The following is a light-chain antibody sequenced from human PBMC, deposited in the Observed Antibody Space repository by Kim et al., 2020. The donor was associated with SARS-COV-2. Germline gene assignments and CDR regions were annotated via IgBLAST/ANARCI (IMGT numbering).Light chain of an antibody. Sequence: QPVLTQSPSASASLGASVKLTCTLSSGYSSYAIAWHQQQPEKGPRYLMKLNSDGSHSKGDGIPDRFSGSSSGAERYLTISRLQSEDEADYYCQTWGTGIQVFGGGTQLTVL. J-gene: IGLJ2*01. V-gene: IGLV4-69*01. CDR1: SGYSSYA. CDR2: LNSDGSH. CDR3: QTWGTGIQV.